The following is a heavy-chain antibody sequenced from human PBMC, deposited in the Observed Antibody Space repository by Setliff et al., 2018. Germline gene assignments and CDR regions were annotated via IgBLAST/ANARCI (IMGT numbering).Heavy chain of an antibody. CDR2: INHSGST. Sequence: SETLSLTCTVYGASFSDYYWGWIRQPPGKGLEWIAEINHSGSTNYNPSLKSRVTISVDTSKNQFSLKLSSVTAADTAVYYCRFWSGYYNDYWGQGTLVTVS. J-gene: IGHJ4*02. V-gene: IGHV4-34*01. CDR3: RFWSGYYNDY. D-gene: IGHD3-3*01. CDR1: GASFSDYY.